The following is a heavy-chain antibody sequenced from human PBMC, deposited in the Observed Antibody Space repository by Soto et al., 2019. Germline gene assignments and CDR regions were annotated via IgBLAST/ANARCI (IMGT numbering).Heavy chain of an antibody. Sequence: GGSLRLSCAASGFTFSSYAMSWVRQAPGKGLEWVSAISGSGGSTYYADSVKGRFTISRDNSKNTLYLQMNSLRAEDTAVYYCAKSSRHQTVGYYYDSSGYYYVAGFDAFDIWGQGTMVTVSS. D-gene: IGHD3-22*01. CDR2: ISGSGGST. J-gene: IGHJ3*02. V-gene: IGHV3-23*01. CDR1: GFTFSSYA. CDR3: AKSSRHQTVGYYYDSSGYYYVAGFDAFDI.